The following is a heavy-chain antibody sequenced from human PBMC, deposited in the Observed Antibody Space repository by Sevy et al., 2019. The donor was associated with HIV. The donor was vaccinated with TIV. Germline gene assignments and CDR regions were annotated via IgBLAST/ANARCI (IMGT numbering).Heavy chain of an antibody. Sequence: ASVKVSCKASGGTFSSYAISWVRQAPGQGLEWMGGIIPIFGTANYAQKFQGGVTITADESTSTAYMELSSLRSEETTVYYCARDFRGDGYNLSYYYYGMDVWGQGTTVTVSS. CDR3: ARDFRGDGYNLSYYYYGMDV. CDR1: GGTFSSYA. CDR2: IIPIFGTA. D-gene: IGHD5-12*01. J-gene: IGHJ6*02. V-gene: IGHV1-69*13.